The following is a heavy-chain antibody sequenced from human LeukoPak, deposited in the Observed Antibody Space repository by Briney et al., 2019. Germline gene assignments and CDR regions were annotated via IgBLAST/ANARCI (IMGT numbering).Heavy chain of an antibody. CDR2: IRYDGRNK. Sequence: GGSLRLSCAASGFTFSSYGMQWVRQAPGKGLEWVSFIRYDGRNKYYTDSVKGRFSISRDNSRNTLYLQTNSLSSEDTAVYYCARGSSGIDFWGQGTLVTVSS. V-gene: IGHV3-30*02. CDR1: GFTFSSYG. J-gene: IGHJ4*02. CDR3: ARGSSGIDF. D-gene: IGHD3-22*01.